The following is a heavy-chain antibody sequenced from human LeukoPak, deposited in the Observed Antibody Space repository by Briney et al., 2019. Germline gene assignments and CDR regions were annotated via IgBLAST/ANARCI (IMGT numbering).Heavy chain of an antibody. D-gene: IGHD3-22*01. CDR2: IYHSGST. Sequence: SQTLSLTCAVSGGSISSGGYSWSWIRQPPGKGLEWIGYIYHSGSTYYNPSLKSRVTISVDRSKNQFSLKLSSVTAADTAVYCCATLVVVSATDIWGQGTMVTVSS. CDR1: GGSISSGGYS. V-gene: IGHV4-30-2*01. CDR3: ATLVVVSATDI. J-gene: IGHJ3*02.